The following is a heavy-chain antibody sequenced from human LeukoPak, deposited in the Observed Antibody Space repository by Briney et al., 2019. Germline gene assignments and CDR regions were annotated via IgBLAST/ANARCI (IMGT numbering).Heavy chain of an antibody. J-gene: IGHJ3*02. CDR1: GGTFSSYA. Sequence: SAKVSCKASGGTFSSYAISWVRQAPGQGLGWMGRIIPILGIANYAQKFQGRVTITADKSTSTAYMELSSLRSEDTAVYYCARVMGSSWDDAFDIWGQGTMVTVSS. D-gene: IGHD6-13*01. CDR3: ARVMGSSWDDAFDI. CDR2: IIPILGIA. V-gene: IGHV1-69*04.